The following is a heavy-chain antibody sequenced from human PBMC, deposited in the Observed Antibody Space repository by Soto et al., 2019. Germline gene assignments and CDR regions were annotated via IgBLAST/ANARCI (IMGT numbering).Heavy chain of an antibody. D-gene: IGHD4-17*01. CDR3: TTSHYGDYRYYGMDV. J-gene: IGHJ6*02. V-gene: IGHV3-15*07. CDR2: IKSKTDGRTT. CDR1: GFTFSNAW. Sequence: GGSLRLSCAASGFTFSNAWMNWVRQAPGKGLEWVGRIKSKTDGRTTDYAAPVKGRFTISRDDSKNTRYLQMNSLKTADTAVYYCTTSHYGDYRYYGMDVWGQGTTVTVSS.